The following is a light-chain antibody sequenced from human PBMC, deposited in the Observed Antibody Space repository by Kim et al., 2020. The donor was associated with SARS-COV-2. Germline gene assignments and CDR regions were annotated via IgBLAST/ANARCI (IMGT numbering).Light chain of an antibody. Sequence: VSPGERATLPCRARQSVGHHVAWYQQKLGQAPRLLIYAASTRATDVPPRFSGAGSETEFTLTITSLQSEDFAVYFCQHYDNWPPYTFGQGTKLEI. CDR2: AAS. CDR3: QHYDNWPPYT. V-gene: IGKV3-15*01. J-gene: IGKJ2*01. CDR1: QSVGHH.